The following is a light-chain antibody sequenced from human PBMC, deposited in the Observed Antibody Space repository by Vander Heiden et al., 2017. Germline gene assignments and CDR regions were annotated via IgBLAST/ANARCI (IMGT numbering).Light chain of an antibody. CDR3: CSYAGSSTFV. V-gene: IGLV2-23*01. CDR1: SCDVGSYNL. Sequence: QSALTHPASVSGSPGQSITISCTGTSCDVGSYNLVSWYQQHPGKAPKLMIYEGSKRPSGVSNRFSGSKSGNTASLTISGLQAEDEADYYCCSYAGSSTFVFGTGTKVTVL. CDR2: EGS. J-gene: IGLJ1*01.